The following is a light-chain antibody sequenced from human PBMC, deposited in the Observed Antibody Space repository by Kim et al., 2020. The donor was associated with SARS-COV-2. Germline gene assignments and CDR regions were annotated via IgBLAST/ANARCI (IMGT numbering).Light chain of an antibody. V-gene: IGKV1-5*03. Sequence: DIQMTQSPSTLSASVGDRVTITCRASQSISSWLAWYQQKPGKAPKLLIYKASSLESGVPSRFSGSGSETEFTLTISSLQPDDFATYYCQQYNSSPWTFGQGTKVDIK. J-gene: IGKJ1*01. CDR1: QSISSW. CDR2: KAS. CDR3: QQYNSSPWT.